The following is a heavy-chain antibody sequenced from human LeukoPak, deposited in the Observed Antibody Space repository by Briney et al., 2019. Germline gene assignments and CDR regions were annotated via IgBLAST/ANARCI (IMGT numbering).Heavy chain of an antibody. J-gene: IGHJ4*02. CDR1: GFTFSNYD. D-gene: IGHD5-24*01. Sequence: AGGSLRLSCAASGFTFSNYDTTWVRQAPGKGLEWVSSISATTIYRFSAGSVRGRFTISRDNVENSLYLQMNDLRREDTAVYYCARIGLGRDAYNSFDYWGQGTLVIVSS. CDR2: ISATTIYR. V-gene: IGHV3-21*01. CDR3: ARIGLGRDAYNSFDY.